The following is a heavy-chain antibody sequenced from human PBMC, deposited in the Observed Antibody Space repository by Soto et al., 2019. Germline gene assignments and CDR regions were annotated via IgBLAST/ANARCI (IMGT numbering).Heavy chain of an antibody. V-gene: IGHV1-24*01. CDR1: GYTLTELS. D-gene: IGHD3-10*01. CDR3: ASSYYYGSGSYRGPYFDY. Sequence: ASVKVSCKVSGYTLTELSMHWVRQAPGKGLEWMGGFDPEDGETIYAQKFQGRVTMTEDTSTDTAYMELSSLRSEDTAVYYCASSYYYGSGSYRGPYFDYWGQGTLVTVSS. CDR2: FDPEDGET. J-gene: IGHJ4*02.